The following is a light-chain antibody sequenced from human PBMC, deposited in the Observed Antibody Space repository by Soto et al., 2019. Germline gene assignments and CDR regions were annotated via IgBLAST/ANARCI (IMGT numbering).Light chain of an antibody. CDR2: DAS. CDR3: QQLDNLLFT. V-gene: IGKV1-33*01. Sequence: DIQMTQSPSSLSASVGDRVTISCQASQDISNRLNWYQQKPGTAPKLLIYDASLLETGVPSRFSGGGSGTDFTFTISSLQPEDFATYYCQQLDNLLFTFGQGTKLEI. CDR1: QDISNR. J-gene: IGKJ2*01.